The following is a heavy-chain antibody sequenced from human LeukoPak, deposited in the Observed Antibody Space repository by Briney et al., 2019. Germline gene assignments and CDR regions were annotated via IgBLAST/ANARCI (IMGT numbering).Heavy chain of an antibody. J-gene: IGHJ3*02. CDR2: IYYSGST. D-gene: IGHD2-2*01. Sequence: PSETLSLTCTVSGGSISSYYWSWIRQPPGKGLEWIGYIYYSGSTNYNPSLKSRVTISVDTSKNQFSLKLSSVTAADTAVYYCARDEYAGGAFDIWGQGTKVTVSS. V-gene: IGHV4-59*01. CDR1: GGSISSYY. CDR3: ARDEYAGGAFDI.